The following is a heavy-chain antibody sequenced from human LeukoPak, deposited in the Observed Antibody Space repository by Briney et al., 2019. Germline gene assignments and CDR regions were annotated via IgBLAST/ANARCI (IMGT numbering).Heavy chain of an antibody. V-gene: IGHV3-33*01. CDR2: IWYDGSNK. J-gene: IGHJ4*02. D-gene: IGHD2-2*02. CDR3: ARAGGYCSSTSCYMGIIDY. Sequence: GGSLRLSCAASGFTFSSYGMHWVRQAPGKGLEWVAVIWYDGSNKYYADSVKGRFTISRGNSKNTLYLQMNSLRAEDTAVYYCARAGGYCSSTSCYMGIIDYWGQGTLVTVSS. CDR1: GFTFSSYG.